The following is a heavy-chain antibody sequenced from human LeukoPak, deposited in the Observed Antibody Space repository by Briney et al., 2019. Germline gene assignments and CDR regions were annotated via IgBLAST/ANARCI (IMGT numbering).Heavy chain of an antibody. V-gene: IGHV1-8*03. CDR3: ARGSGYSYGYERD. J-gene: IGHJ4*02. CDR2: MNPNSGNT. D-gene: IGHD5-18*01. CDR1: GYTFTSYD. Sequence: ASVKVSCKASGYTFTSYDINWVRQATGQGLEWMGWMNPNSGNTGYAQKFQGRVTITRNTSISTAYMELSSLRSDDTAVYYCARGSGYSYGYERDWGQGTLVTVSS.